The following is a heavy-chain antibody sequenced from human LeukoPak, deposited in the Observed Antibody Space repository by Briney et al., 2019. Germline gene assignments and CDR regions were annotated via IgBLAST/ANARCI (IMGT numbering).Heavy chain of an antibody. CDR2: IYYSGST. CDR3: ARAKRNWVNWFDL. Sequence: SETLSPTCTVSGGSISSYYWSWIRQPPGKGLEWIGYIYYSGSTNYNPSLKSRVTISVDTSKNQFSLKLSSVTAADTAVYYCARAKRNWVNWFDLWGQGTLVTVSS. V-gene: IGHV4-59*01. J-gene: IGHJ5*02. D-gene: IGHD7-27*01. CDR1: GGSISSYY.